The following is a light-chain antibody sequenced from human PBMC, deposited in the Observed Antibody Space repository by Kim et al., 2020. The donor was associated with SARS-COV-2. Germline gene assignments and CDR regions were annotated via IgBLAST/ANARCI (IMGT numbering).Light chain of an antibody. V-gene: IGLV7-46*01. CDR3: LLYDSGARV. J-gene: IGLJ3*02. CDR1: TGDVTSGNY. Sequence: PGGTVTLTCGSSTGDVTSGNYPYWFQQKPGQAPRTLIYDTNNKHSWTPARFSGSLLGGKAALTLSGAQPEDEADYYCLLYDSGARVFGGGTQLTVL. CDR2: DTN.